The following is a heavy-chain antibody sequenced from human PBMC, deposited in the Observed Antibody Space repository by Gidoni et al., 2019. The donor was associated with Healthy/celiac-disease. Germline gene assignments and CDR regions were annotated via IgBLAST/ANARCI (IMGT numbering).Heavy chain of an antibody. D-gene: IGHD3-22*01. J-gene: IGHJ4*02. V-gene: IGHV5-10-1*03. CDR1: GYSFTSYW. Sequence: VQLVQSGAEVKKRGESLRISCKGSGYSFTSYWISWVRQMPGKGLEWMGRIDPSDSYTNYSPSFQGHVTISADKSISTAYLQWSSLKASDTAMYYCARADVNYDSGGYLDYWGQGTLVTVSS. CDR2: IDPSDSYT. CDR3: ARADVNYDSGGYLDY.